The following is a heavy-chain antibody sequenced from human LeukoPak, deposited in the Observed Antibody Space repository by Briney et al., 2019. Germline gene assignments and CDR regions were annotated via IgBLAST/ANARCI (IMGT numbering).Heavy chain of an antibody. CDR2: IYYSGST. CDR3: ARVTQYQLLRIDP. D-gene: IGHD2-2*01. J-gene: IGHJ5*02. CDR1: GGSISSGGHF. Sequence: PSETLSLTCTVSGGSISSGGHFWSWIRQHPGKGLEWIGYIYYSGSTYYNPSLKSRVTISVDTSKNQFSLKLSSVTAADTAVYYCARVTQYQLLRIDPWGQGTLVTVSS. V-gene: IGHV4-31*03.